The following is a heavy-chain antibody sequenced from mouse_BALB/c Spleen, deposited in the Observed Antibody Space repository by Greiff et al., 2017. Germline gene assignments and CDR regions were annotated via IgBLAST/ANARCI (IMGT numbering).Heavy chain of an antibody. V-gene: IGHV14-1*02. Sequence: EVKLMESGAELVRPGALVKLSCKASGFNIKDYYMHWVKQRPEQGLEWIGWIDPENGNTIYDPKFQGKASITADTSSNTAYLQLSSLTSEDTAVYYCARRRYDAMDDWGQGTSVTVSS. J-gene: IGHJ4*01. CDR1: GFNIKDYY. CDR2: IDPENGNT. CDR3: ARRRYDAMDD.